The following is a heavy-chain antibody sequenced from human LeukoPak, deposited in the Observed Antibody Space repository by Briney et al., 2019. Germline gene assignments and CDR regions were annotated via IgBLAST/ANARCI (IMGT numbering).Heavy chain of an antibody. CDR1: GFTFSSYA. J-gene: IGHJ4*02. CDR2: ISYDGSNK. D-gene: IGHD3-16*01. V-gene: IGHV3-30-3*01. CDR3: ARDELLYVYVGGGPLNY. Sequence: GRSLRLSCAASGFTFSSYAMHWVRQAPGKGLEWVAVISYDGSNKYYADSVKGRFTISGDNSKNTLYLQMNSLRAEDTAVYYCARDELLYVYVGGGPLNYGGQGTLVTVS.